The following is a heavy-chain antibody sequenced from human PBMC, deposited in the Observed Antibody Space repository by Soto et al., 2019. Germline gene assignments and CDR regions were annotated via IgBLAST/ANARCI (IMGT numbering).Heavy chain of an antibody. CDR3: AMGFYGSGTLIYYGMDV. J-gene: IGHJ6*02. D-gene: IGHD3-10*01. Sequence: QVQLQESGPGLVKPSQTLSLTCTVSGGSISSGDYYWSWIRQPPGKGLEWIGYIYYSGSTYYNPSLKSRVTISVDTSKNQFSLKLSSVTAADTAVYYCAMGFYGSGTLIYYGMDVWGQGTTVTVSS. V-gene: IGHV4-30-4*01. CDR1: GGSISSGDYY. CDR2: IYYSGST.